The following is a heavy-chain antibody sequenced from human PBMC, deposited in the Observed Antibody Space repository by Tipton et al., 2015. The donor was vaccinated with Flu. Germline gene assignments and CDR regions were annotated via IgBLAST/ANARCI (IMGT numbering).Heavy chain of an antibody. D-gene: IGHD2-2*01. CDR2: IHQSGST. Sequence: TLSLTCSVSGDSIGSRYFWAWIRQPPGKGLEWIGNIHQSGSTYYNPSLKSRVTISVDRSKNQFSLQLRSVTAADTAVYYCARDPSLGMPDYFDYWGQGTLVTASS. CDR3: ARDPSLGMPDYFDY. J-gene: IGHJ4*02. CDR1: GDSIGSRYF. V-gene: IGHV4-38-2*02.